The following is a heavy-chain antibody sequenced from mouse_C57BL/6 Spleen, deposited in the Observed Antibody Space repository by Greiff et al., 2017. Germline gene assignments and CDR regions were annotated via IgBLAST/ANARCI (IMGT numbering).Heavy chain of an antibody. CDR2: IYPGSGST. V-gene: IGHV1-55*01. J-gene: IGHJ3*01. D-gene: IGHD1-1*01. CDR1: GYTFTSYW. Sequence: QVQLQQPGAELVKPGASVKMSCKASGYTFTSYWITWVKQRPGQGLEWIGDIYPGSGSTNYNEKFKSKATLTVDTSSSTAYMQLSSLTSEDSAVYYCARSRDRRDDEVDWFAYWGQGTLVTVSA. CDR3: ARSRDRRDDEVDWFAY.